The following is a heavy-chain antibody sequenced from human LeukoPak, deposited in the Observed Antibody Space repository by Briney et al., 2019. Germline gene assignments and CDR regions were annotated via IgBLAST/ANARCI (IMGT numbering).Heavy chain of an antibody. Sequence: GGSLRLSCAASGFTFSSYAMSWVRQAPGKGLEWVSGISGSGGGTYYPDSVKGRFTISRDNSKNTLYLQMNSLRAEDTAVYYCATNMRYSRGRLEAYYFDYWGQGTLVTVSS. CDR3: ATNMRYSRGRLEAYYFDY. CDR1: GFTFSSYA. V-gene: IGHV3-23*01. J-gene: IGHJ4*02. D-gene: IGHD6-19*01. CDR2: ISGSGGGT.